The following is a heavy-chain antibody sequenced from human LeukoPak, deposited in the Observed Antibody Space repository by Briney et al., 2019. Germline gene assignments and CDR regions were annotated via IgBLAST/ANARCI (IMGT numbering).Heavy chain of an antibody. CDR1: GYTFTSYG. J-gene: IGHJ3*02. CDR3: ARDGSSYSSGWHDAFDI. CDR2: ISGYNGDT. D-gene: IGHD6-19*01. Sequence: ASVKVSCKASGYTFTSYGISWVRQAPGQGLEWMGWISGYNGDTNYAQKLQGRVTMTTDTSTSTAYMELRSLRFDDTAVYYCARDGSSYSSGWHDAFDIWGQGTMVTVSS. V-gene: IGHV1-18*01.